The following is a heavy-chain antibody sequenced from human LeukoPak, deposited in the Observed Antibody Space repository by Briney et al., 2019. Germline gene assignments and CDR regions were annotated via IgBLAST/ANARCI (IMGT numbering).Heavy chain of an antibody. CDR3: ARHAGYRARSFDY. J-gene: IGHJ4*02. CDR1: GGSISSYY. CDR2: IYYSGST. V-gene: IGHV4-59*08. D-gene: IGHD1-1*01. Sequence: SETLSLTCTVSGGSISSYYWSWIRQPPGKGLEWIGYIYYSGSTNYNPSLKSRVTISVDTSKNQFSLKLSSVTAADTAVYYCARHAGYRARSFDYWGQGTLVTVSS.